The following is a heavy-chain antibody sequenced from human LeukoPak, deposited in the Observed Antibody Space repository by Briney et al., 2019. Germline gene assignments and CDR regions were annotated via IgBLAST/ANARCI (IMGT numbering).Heavy chain of an antibody. CDR3: ARDRPTGASRLFVVQ. Sequence: PGESLKISCAASGFTFSTYAMTWVRQAPGKGLEWVSSMSSGGTYLYYADSVRGRFTISRDNAKNSLYLVMNSLRPEDTAIYYCARDRPTGASRLFVVQWGQGTLVTVSS. J-gene: IGHJ4*02. V-gene: IGHV3-21*01. CDR2: MSSGGTYL. CDR1: GFTFSTYA. D-gene: IGHD3-3*01.